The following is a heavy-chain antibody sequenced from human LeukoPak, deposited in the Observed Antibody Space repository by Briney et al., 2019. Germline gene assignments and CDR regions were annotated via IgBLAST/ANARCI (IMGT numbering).Heavy chain of an antibody. V-gene: IGHV1-24*01. CDR3: ATSTDFWSGYPKPPVYYFDY. Sequence: ASVKVSCKVSVYTLTELSMHWVRQAPGKGLEWMGGFDPEDGETIYAQKFQGRVTMTEDTSTDTAYMELSSLRSEDTAVYYCATSTDFWSGYPKPPVYYFDYWGQGTLVTVSS. J-gene: IGHJ4*02. CDR2: FDPEDGET. D-gene: IGHD3-3*01. CDR1: VYTLTELS.